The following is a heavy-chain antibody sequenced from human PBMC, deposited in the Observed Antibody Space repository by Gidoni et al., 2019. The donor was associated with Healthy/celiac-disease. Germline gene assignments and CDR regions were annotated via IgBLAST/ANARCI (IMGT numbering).Heavy chain of an antibody. Sequence: EVQLVESGGGLVKPGGSLSLSCAASGFTFSSYSMNWVRQAPGKGLEWVSSISSSSSYIYYADSVKGRFTISRDNAKNSLYLQMNSLRAEDTAVYYCARDGDIVVVVAAIFDYWGQGTLVTVSS. CDR3: ARDGDIVVVVAAIFDY. CDR1: GFTFSSYS. V-gene: IGHV3-21*01. D-gene: IGHD2-15*01. J-gene: IGHJ4*02. CDR2: ISSSSSYI.